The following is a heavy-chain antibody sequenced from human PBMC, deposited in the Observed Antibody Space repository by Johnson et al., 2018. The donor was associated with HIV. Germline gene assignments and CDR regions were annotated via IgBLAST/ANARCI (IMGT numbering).Heavy chain of an antibody. Sequence: QVQLVESGGGVVQPGRSLRLSCAASAFTFSSYAMHWVRQAPGKGLEWVAVMSSDGSITYFAASVKGRFTTSRDNSNTTLYLQMTSLRAEDTAVYYCARGPSQLYWPDVAFDIWGQGTTVTVSS. D-gene: IGHD2-8*02. V-gene: IGHV3-30*04. J-gene: IGHJ3*02. CDR2: MSSDGSIT. CDR3: ARGPSQLYWPDVAFDI. CDR1: AFTFSSYA.